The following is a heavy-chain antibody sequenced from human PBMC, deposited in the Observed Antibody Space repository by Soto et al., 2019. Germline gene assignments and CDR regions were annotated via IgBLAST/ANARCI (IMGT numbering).Heavy chain of an antibody. CDR2: IIPILGIA. D-gene: IGHD6-19*01. J-gene: IGHJ6*02. CDR3: ARDQRIAVAGTPYYYYGMDV. CDR1: GGTFSSYT. V-gene: IGHV1-69*08. Sequence: QVQLVQSGAEVKKPGSSVKVSCKASGGTFSSYTISWVRQAPGQGLEWMGRIIPILGIANYAQKFQGRVTITADKSTSTAYMELSSLRSEDTAVYYCARDQRIAVAGTPYYYYGMDVWGQGTTVTVSS.